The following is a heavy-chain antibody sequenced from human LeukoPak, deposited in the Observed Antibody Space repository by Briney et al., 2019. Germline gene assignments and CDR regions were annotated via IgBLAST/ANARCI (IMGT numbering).Heavy chain of an antibody. D-gene: IGHD4-17*01. Sequence: VKVSCKASVYTFTGYYMHWVRQAPGQGLEWIGWINPNSGGTNYAQKFQGRVTMTRDTSISTAYMELSRLRSDDTAVYYCARGRNDYGDYEVDYWGQGTLVTVSS. CDR2: INPNSGGT. V-gene: IGHV1-2*02. CDR1: VYTFTGYY. J-gene: IGHJ4*02. CDR3: ARGRNDYGDYEVDY.